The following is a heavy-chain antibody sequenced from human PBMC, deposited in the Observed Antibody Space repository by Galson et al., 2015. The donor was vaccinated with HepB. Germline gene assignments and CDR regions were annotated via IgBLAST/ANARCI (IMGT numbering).Heavy chain of an antibody. J-gene: IGHJ4*02. V-gene: IGHV3-30*02. CDR3: AKDSASDSSGCRY. D-gene: IGHD6-19*01. Sequence: SLRLSCAASGFTFSSYGMHWVRQAPGKGLEWVSFIRYDGSNKYYADSVKGRFTISRDNSKNTLYLQMNSLRAEDTAVYYCAKDSASDSSGCRYWGQGTLVTVSS. CDR2: IRYDGSNK. CDR1: GFTFSSYG.